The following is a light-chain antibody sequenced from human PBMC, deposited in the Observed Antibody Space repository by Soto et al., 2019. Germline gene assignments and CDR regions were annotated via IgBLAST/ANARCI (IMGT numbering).Light chain of an antibody. Sequence: VMTQSPATLSVSPGETATLSCRASQSVSSYLAWYQQTPGQAPRLLISGASTRATGFPVRFSGSGSGTEFTPTSSSLQSEDFASYYYQQYSSWPRTFGQGTSVEIK. CDR2: GAS. V-gene: IGKV3-15*01. CDR3: QQYSSWPRT. J-gene: IGKJ1*01. CDR1: QSVSSY.